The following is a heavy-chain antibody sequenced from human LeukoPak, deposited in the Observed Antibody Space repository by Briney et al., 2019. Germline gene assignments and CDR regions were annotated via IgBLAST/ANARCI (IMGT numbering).Heavy chain of an antibody. Sequence: GGSLRLSCAASGSTFSSYGMSWVRQAPGKGLGWVSAISGSGGSTYYADSVKGRFTISRDNSKNTLYLQMNSLRAEDTAVYYCAKGDSSGYYGNYFDYWGQGTLVTVSS. D-gene: IGHD3-22*01. V-gene: IGHV3-23*01. J-gene: IGHJ4*02. CDR2: ISGSGGST. CDR1: GSTFSSYG. CDR3: AKGDSSGYYGNYFDY.